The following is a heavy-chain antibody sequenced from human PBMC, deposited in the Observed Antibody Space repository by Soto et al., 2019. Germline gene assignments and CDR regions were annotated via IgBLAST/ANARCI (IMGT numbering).Heavy chain of an antibody. CDR1: GFTFSSES. D-gene: IGHD3-3*01. CDR2: ISRTSNVI. Sequence: GGSLRLSCAASGFTFSSESMIWLRQAPGKGLEWVSFISRTSNVIYYVDSVKGRFTTSRDNGKNLLFLQMNDLRGEDTAVYYCARGTYYSGHNGYYYFDSWGKGTLVTVSS. V-gene: IGHV3-48*01. J-gene: IGHJ4*02. CDR3: ARGTYYSGHNGYYYFDS.